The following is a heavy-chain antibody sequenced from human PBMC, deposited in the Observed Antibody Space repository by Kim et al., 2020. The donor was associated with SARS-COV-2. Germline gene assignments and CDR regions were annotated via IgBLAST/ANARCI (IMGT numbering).Heavy chain of an antibody. CDR2: NK. V-gene: IGHV3-33*01. CDR3: ARTATGTIDY. J-gene: IGHJ4*02. Sequence: NKYYADSVKGRFTISRDNSKNTLYLQMNSLRAEDTAVYYCARTATGTIDYWGQGTLVTVSS. D-gene: IGHD1-1*01.